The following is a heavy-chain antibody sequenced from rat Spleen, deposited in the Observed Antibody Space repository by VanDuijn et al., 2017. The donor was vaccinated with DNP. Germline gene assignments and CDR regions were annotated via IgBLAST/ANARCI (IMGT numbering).Heavy chain of an antibody. J-gene: IGHJ4*01. D-gene: IGHD1-6*01. Sequence: QVQLKESGPGLEQPSQTLSLTCAVSGFSLTSYGLSWVRQPPGKGLEWVGAIWSGGGSDYNSALKSRLSIRRDTSKSQVFLKMNSLQPEDTGTYYCARHSGVYYGSSYVMDPWGQGTSVTVSS. V-gene: IGHV2-4*01. CDR1: GFSLTSYG. CDR3: ARHSGVYYGSSYVMDP. CDR2: IWSGGGS.